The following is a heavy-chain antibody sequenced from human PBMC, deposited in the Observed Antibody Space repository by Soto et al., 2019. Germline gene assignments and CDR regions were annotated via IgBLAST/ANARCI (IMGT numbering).Heavy chain of an antibody. CDR2: MNPNSGNT. J-gene: IGHJ4*02. CDR3: ARTLYGDNVDY. CDR1: GYTFTSYD. Sequence: QVQLVQSGAEVKKPGASVKVSCKASGYTFTSYDINWVRQATGQGLEWMGWMNPNSGNTGYAQNFQGRVTMTWNTSISAAHVEVSSLRSEDTAVYYCARTLYGDNVDYWGQGTLVTVSS. V-gene: IGHV1-8*01. D-gene: IGHD4-17*01.